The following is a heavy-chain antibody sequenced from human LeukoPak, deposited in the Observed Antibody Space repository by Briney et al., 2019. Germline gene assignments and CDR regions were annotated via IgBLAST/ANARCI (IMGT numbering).Heavy chain of an antibody. CDR3: ARQADILTGFFDY. D-gene: IGHD3-9*01. CDR2: IYPGDSDT. Sequence: GESLKISCQGSGYTFTDFWIGWVRQMPGKGLEWMGIIYPGDSDTRYSPSFQGQVTISADKSISTAYLQWSSLKASDTAMYYCARQADILTGFFDYWGQGTLVTVSS. J-gene: IGHJ4*02. V-gene: IGHV5-51*01. CDR1: GYTFTDFW.